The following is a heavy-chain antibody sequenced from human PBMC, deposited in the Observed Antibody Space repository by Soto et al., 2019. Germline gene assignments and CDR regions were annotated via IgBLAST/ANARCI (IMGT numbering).Heavy chain of an antibody. CDR3: ARERGEWLRSRGYFDY. CDR1: GFTFSSYS. CDR2: ISSSSTI. J-gene: IGHJ4*02. V-gene: IGHV3-48*02. D-gene: IGHD5-12*01. Sequence: GGSLRLSCAASGFTFSSYSMNWVRQAPGKGLEWVSYISSSSTIYYADSVKGRFTISRDNAKNSLYLQMNSLRDEDTAVYYCARERGEWLRSRGYFDYWGQGTLVTVSS.